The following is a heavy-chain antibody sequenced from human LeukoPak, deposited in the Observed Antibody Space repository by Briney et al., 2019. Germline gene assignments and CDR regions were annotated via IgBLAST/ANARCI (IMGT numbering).Heavy chain of an antibody. D-gene: IGHD6-19*01. CDR1: GYTFTGYY. CDR3: ARDSSGPE. J-gene: IGHJ4*02. CDR2: INPNSGGT. V-gene: IGHV1-2*02. Sequence: GASVKVSCKASGYTFTGYYIHWVRQAPGQGLEWMGWINPNSGGTNYAQKFQGRVTLTGDTSITTAYMELSCLRSDDTAVYYCARDSSGPEWGQGTLVTVSS.